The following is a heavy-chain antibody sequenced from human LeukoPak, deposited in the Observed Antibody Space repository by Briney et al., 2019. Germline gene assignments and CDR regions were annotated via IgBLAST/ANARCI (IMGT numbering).Heavy chain of an antibody. CDR3: ARDLGYGDLG. CDR2: IYYSGST. V-gene: IGHV4-61*01. J-gene: IGHJ4*02. CDR1: GGSVSSGSYY. D-gene: IGHD4-17*01. Sequence: PSETPSLTCTVSGGSVSSGSYYWSWIRQPPGKGLEWIGYIYYSGSTNYNPSLKSRVTISVDTSKNQFSLKLSSVTTADTAVYYCARDLGYGDLGWGQGTLVTVSS.